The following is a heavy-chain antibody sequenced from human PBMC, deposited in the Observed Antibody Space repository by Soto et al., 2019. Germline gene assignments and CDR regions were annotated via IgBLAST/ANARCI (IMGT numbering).Heavy chain of an antibody. D-gene: IGHD3-22*01. CDR2: LKSKSDGGTA. CDR3: TTGWGYSDN. CDR1: DLAFSGAW. Sequence: EVQLVESGGGLVKPGGSLRLSCAASDLAFSGAWMTWVRQPPGKGLEWVGRLKSKSDGGTADYAAPVKGRFTISRDDSKTTVYLQMNSPKIEDTAVYYCTTGWGYSDNWGQGTLVTVSS. V-gene: IGHV3-15*07. J-gene: IGHJ4*02.